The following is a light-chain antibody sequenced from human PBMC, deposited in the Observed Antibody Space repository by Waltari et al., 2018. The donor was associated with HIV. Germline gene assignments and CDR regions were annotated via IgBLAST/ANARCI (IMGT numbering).Light chain of an antibody. V-gene: IGLV1-47*01. CDR3: AAWDENLSGRVV. CDR2: RNN. CDR1: SSNIGTNY. Sequence: QSVLTQPPSASGTPGQSVTISCSGSSSNIGTNYIYWYQQLQGPAPKLLIYRNNQRPSGVPDRFSGSKSGTSVCLAISGLRSEDEADYYCAAWDENLSGRVVFGGGTKLTVL. J-gene: IGLJ2*01.